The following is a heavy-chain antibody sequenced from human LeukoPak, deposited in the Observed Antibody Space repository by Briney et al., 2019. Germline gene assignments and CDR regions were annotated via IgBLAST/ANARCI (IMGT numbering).Heavy chain of an antibody. Sequence: GGSLRLSCAASGFTFSSYAMHWVRQAPGKGLEWVAVISYDGSNKYYADSVKGRFTISRDNSKNTLYLQMNSLRAEDTAVYYCAKDARYNWNPNWFDPWGQGTLVTVSS. J-gene: IGHJ5*02. D-gene: IGHD1-1*01. CDR1: GFTFSSYA. CDR2: ISYDGSNK. CDR3: AKDARYNWNPNWFDP. V-gene: IGHV3-30*04.